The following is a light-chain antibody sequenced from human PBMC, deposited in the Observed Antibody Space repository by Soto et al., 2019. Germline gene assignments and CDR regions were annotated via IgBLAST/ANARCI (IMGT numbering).Light chain of an antibody. CDR3: QSYDSSLSGRGVV. CDR2: GNS. V-gene: IGLV1-40*01. CDR1: SSNIGAGYD. Sequence: QSVLTQPPSVSGAPGQRVTISCTGSSSNIGAGYDVHWYQQLPGTAPKLLIYGNSNRPSGVPDRFSGSKSGTSASLAIIGLQAEDEADYYCQSYDSSLSGRGVVFGGGTKVTVL. J-gene: IGLJ2*01.